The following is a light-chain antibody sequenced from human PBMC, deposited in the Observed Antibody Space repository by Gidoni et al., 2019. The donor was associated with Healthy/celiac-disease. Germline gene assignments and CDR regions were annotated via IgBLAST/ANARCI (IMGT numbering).Light chain of an antibody. CDR1: QSVSSSY. CDR3: QQYGSSPQT. Sequence: EIVLTQSPGTLSLSPGERATLSCRASQSVSSSYLAWYQQKPGQAPRLLIDGASSRATGIPDRFSGSGSGTDFTLTISRLEPEDFAVYYCQQYGSSPQTFXQXTKLEIK. V-gene: IGKV3-20*01. CDR2: GAS. J-gene: IGKJ2*01.